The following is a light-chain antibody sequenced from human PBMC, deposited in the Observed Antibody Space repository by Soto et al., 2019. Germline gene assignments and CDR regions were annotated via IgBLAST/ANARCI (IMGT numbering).Light chain of an antibody. CDR1: QRISGG. J-gene: IGKJ1*01. CDR2: DAS. CDR3: QQYNNYWT. V-gene: IGKV1-5*01. Sequence: DLQMTQSPSTLSASVGDRVTITCRASQRISGGLAWYQQKPGKAPKVLIYDASSLESGVPSRFSGSGSGTEFTLTITSLQPDDFATYYCQQYNNYWTFGQGTKVDIK.